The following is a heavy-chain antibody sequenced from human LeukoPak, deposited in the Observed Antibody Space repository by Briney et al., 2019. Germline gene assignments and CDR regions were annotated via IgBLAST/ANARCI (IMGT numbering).Heavy chain of an antibody. CDR2: FDPEDGET. Sequence: GASVKVSCKVSGSTLTELSMHWVRQAAGKGLEWMGGFDPEDGETIYAHKFQGRVTMTEDTSTDTAYMELSSLRSEDTAVYYCATGFSEDTAMVPPEYFQHWGQGTLVTVSS. V-gene: IGHV1-24*01. CDR1: GSTLTELS. J-gene: IGHJ1*01. CDR3: ATGFSEDTAMVPPEYFQH. D-gene: IGHD5-18*01.